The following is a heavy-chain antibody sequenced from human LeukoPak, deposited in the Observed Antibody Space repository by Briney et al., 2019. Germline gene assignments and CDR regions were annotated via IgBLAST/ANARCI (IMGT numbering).Heavy chain of an antibody. D-gene: IGHD3-16*01. V-gene: IGHV4-39*01. CDR2: IYYSGST. CDR1: SGSISSSSYY. J-gene: IGHJ6*03. Sequence: PSETLSLTCTVSSGSISSSSYYWGWIRQPPGKGLEWIGSIYYSGSTYYNPSLKSRVTISVDTSKNQFSLKLSSVTAADTAVYYCARVMPSGYMDVWGKGTTVTVSS. CDR3: ARVMPSGYMDV.